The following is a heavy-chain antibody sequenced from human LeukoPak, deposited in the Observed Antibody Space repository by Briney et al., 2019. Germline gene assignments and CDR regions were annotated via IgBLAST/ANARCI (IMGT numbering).Heavy chain of an antibody. V-gene: IGHV3-23*01. CDR1: GGTFSSYA. Sequence: VASVKVSCKASGGTFSSYAMSWVRQAPGKGLEWVSAISGSGGSTYYADSVKGRFTISRDNSKNTLYLQMNSLRAEDTAVYYCAKARNWNDYYFDYWGQGTLVTVSS. J-gene: IGHJ4*02. CDR3: AKARNWNDYYFDY. CDR2: ISGSGGST. D-gene: IGHD1-1*01.